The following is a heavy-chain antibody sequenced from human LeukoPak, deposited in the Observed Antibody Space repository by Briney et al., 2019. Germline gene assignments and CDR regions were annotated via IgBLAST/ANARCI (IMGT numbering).Heavy chain of an antibody. CDR1: GGSFSGYY. CDR3: ARGGYDYVWGPPLHYYYYMDV. D-gene: IGHD3-16*01. Sequence: SETLSLTCAVYGGSFSGYYWSWIRQPPGKGLEWIGEINHSGSTNYNPSLKSRVTISVDTSKNQFSLKLSSVTAADTAVYYCARGGYDYVWGPPLHYYYYMDVWGKGTTVTVSS. CDR2: INHSGST. V-gene: IGHV4-34*01. J-gene: IGHJ6*03.